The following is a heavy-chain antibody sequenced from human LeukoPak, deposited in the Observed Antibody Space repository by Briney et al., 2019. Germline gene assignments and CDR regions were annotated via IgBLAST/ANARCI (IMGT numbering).Heavy chain of an antibody. V-gene: IGHV3-33*06. J-gene: IGHJ4*02. Sequence: GRSLRLSCAASGFTFSSYGMHWVRQAPGKGLEWVAVIWYDGSNKYYADSVKGRFTISRDNSKNTLYLQMNSLRAEDTAVYYCAKGGPTRLYYFDYWGQGTLVTVSS. CDR1: GFTFSSYG. CDR3: AKGGPTRLYYFDY. CDR2: IWYDGSNK.